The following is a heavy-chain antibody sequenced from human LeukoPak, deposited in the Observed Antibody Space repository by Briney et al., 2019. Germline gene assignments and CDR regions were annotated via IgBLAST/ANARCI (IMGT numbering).Heavy chain of an antibody. V-gene: IGHV3-9*01. CDR3: ARGDSSLEYFQQ. CDR2: ISWNSGSI. CDR1: GFTFDDYA. Sequence: PGRSLRLSCAASGFTFDDYAMHWVRQAPGKGLEWVSGISWNSGSIGYADSVKGRFTISRDNAKNSLYLQMKSLRAEDTAVYYCARGDSSLEYFQQWGQGTVVTVSS. D-gene: IGHD6-6*01. J-gene: IGHJ1*01.